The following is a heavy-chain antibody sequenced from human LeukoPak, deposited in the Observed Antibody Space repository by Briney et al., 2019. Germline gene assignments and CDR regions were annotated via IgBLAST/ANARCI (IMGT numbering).Heavy chain of an antibody. CDR1: GFTFSSYW. V-gene: IGHV3-74*01. J-gene: IGHJ4*02. CDR2: INSDGSST. CDR3: ARDDGDYDSSGYLNY. D-gene: IGHD3-22*01. Sequence: GGSLSFSCAASGFTFSSYWMHWVRQAPGKGLVWVSRINSDGSSTSYADSVKGRFTISRDNAKNTLYLQMNSLRAEDTAVYYCARDDGDYDSSGYLNYWGQGTLVTVSS.